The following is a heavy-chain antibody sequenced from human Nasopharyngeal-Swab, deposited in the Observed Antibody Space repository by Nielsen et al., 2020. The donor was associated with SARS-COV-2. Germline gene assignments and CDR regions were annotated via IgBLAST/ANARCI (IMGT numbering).Heavy chain of an antibody. CDR3: ARERGGGYGDY. J-gene: IGHJ4*02. CDR2: ITSGNSV. D-gene: IGHD5-12*01. Sequence: GESLKISCVGSGFTFSDYYLSWIRQAPGQGLQWISYITSGNSVQYADSVRGRFTISRDNAKNSLYLQMNSLTAEDTAVYYCARERGGGYGDYWGQGTLVTVSS. V-gene: IGHV3-69-1*01. CDR1: GFTFSDYY.